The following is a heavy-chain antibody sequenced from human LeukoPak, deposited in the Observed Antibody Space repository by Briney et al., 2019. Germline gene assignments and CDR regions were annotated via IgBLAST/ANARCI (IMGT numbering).Heavy chain of an antibody. CDR1: GYSLTDYF. V-gene: IGHV1-8*02. CDR2: MNPNSGNT. Sequence: ASVKVSCKASGYSLTDYFIHWVRQAPGQGLEWMGWMNPNSGNTGYAQKFQGRVTMTRNTSISTAYMELSSLRSEDTAVYYCARALGTHWNDARFDYWGQGTLVTVSS. J-gene: IGHJ4*02. D-gene: IGHD1-1*01. CDR3: ARALGTHWNDARFDY.